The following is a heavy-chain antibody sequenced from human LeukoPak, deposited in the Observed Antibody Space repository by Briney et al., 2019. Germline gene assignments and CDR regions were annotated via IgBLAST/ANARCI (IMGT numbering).Heavy chain of an antibody. V-gene: IGHV6-1*01. CDR2: TYYRSKWYN. CDR1: GDSVSSNSAA. D-gene: IGHD6-13*01. Sequence: SQTLSLTCALSGDSVSSNSAAWNWIRQSPSRGLEWLGRTYYRSKWYNDYAVSVKSRITINPDTSKNQFSLQLNSVTPEDTAVYYCARGSFCKSWYSYWFDLWGQGTLVTVSS. CDR3: ARGSFCKSWYSYWFDL. J-gene: IGHJ5*02.